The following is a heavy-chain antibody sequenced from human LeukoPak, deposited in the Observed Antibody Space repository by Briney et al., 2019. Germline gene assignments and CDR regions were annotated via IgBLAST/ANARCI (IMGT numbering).Heavy chain of an antibody. CDR1: GGSISSYY. D-gene: IGHD3-22*01. Sequence: PSETLSLTCTVSGGSISSYYWSWIRQPAGKGLEWIGRIYTSGSTNYNPSLKSRVTMSADTSKNQFSLKLSSVTAADTAVYYCARDHYDSSGYPVRAWAFDIWGQGTMVTVSS. J-gene: IGHJ3*02. CDR2: IYTSGST. V-gene: IGHV4-4*07. CDR3: ARDHYDSSGYPVRAWAFDI.